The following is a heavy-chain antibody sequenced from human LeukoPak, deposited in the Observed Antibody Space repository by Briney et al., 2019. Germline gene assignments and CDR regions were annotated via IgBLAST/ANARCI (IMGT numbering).Heavy chain of an antibody. Sequence: PSETLSLTCTVSGGSISHVAYSWSWIRQPPGEGLEWIGLFHHTVGIDYKPSLKSRVTISGDRTKNQLSLTLTSVTAADTAVFYCVRGGGLPNCGGYCPPDTWGQGKMVIVSS. D-gene: IGHD2-21*02. CDR1: GGSISHVAYS. CDR2: FHHTVGI. CDR3: VRGGGLPNCGGYCPPDT. V-gene: IGHV4-30-2*01. J-gene: IGHJ3*02.